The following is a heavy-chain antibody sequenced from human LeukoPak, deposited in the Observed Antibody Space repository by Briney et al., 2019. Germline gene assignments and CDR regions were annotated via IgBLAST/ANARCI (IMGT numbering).Heavy chain of an antibody. J-gene: IGHJ4*02. CDR3: ARDNDFDY. V-gene: IGHV1-46*01. CDR1: GYTFTGFY. CDR2: IYPGGGST. Sequence: ASVKVSCKASGYTFTGFYIHWVRQAPGQGLEWMGIIYPGGGSTSYAQKFQGRVTMTRDMSTSTVYMELSSLRSEDTAVYYCARDNDFDYWGQGTLVTVSS. D-gene: IGHD2-8*01.